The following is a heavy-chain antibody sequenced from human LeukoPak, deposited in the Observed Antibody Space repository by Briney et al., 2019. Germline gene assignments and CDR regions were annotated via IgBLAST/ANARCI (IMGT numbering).Heavy chain of an antibody. CDR1: GYTFTGYY. CDR2: IHPNSGAP. CDR3: ARNTAPGYGLDV. D-gene: IGHD5-18*01. V-gene: IGHV1-2*02. J-gene: IGHJ6*02. Sequence: ASVKVSCKASGYTFTGYYIHWVRQAPAQGVEWMGWIHPNSGAPGYAQNFQGRVTMTTDTSISTAYMDLSRLRSDDTAVYYCARNTAPGYGLDVWGQGTPVTVSS.